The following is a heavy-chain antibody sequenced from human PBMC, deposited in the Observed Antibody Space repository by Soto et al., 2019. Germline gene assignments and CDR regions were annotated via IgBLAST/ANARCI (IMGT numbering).Heavy chain of an antibody. CDR1: GYSFTSYW. CDR3: ARLPSSSWYPYYMDV. Sequence: GESLKISCKGSGYSFTSYWIGWVRQMPGKGLEWMGIIYPGDSDARYSPSFQGQVTISADKSISTAYLQWSSLKASDTAMYYCARLPSSSWYPYYMDVWGKGTTVTVSS. V-gene: IGHV5-51*01. J-gene: IGHJ6*03. CDR2: IYPGDSDA. D-gene: IGHD6-13*01.